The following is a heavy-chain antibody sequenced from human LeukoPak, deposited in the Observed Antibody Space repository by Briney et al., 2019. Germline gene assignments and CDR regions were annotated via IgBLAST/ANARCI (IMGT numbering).Heavy chain of an antibody. Sequence: GGSLRLSCAASGFTFSSYTMTWVRQAPGKGLEWVSGISGSGGSTHYADSVKGRLTISRDNSKNTLYLQMNTLRAEDTAVYFCAKTSGGAVAGNFDIWGQGTMVTVSS. CDR3: AKTSGGAVAGNFDI. CDR2: ISGSGGST. V-gene: IGHV3-23*01. D-gene: IGHD6-19*01. J-gene: IGHJ3*02. CDR1: GFTFSSYT.